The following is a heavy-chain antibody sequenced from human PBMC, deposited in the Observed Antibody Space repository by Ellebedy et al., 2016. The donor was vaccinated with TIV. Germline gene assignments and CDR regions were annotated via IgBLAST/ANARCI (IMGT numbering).Heavy chain of an antibody. D-gene: IGHD6-19*01. J-gene: IGHJ4*02. CDR3: ARGIAVSSYFDY. Sequence: AASVKVSCKASGGTFSSYAISWVRQAPGQGLEWMGGIIPIFGTANYAQKFQGRVTITADESTSTAYMELSSLRSEDTAVYYCARGIAVSSYFDYWGQGTLVTVSS. CDR2: IIPIFGTA. CDR1: GGTFSSYA. V-gene: IGHV1-69*13.